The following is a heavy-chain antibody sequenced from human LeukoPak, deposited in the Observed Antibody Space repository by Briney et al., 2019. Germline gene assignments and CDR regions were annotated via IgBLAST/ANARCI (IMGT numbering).Heavy chain of an antibody. Sequence: PGESLQISCKGSGYRFINYWIGWVRQLPGKGLEWMGIIFPDDSDTRYSPSFQGQVTISADKSISTAYLQWSSLKASDTAMYYCAIGGDSTTSCYRCFNYWGQGTLVTVSS. V-gene: IGHV5-51*01. CDR1: GYRFINYW. CDR3: AIGGDSTTSCYRCFNY. J-gene: IGHJ4*02. D-gene: IGHD2-2*01. CDR2: IFPDDSDT.